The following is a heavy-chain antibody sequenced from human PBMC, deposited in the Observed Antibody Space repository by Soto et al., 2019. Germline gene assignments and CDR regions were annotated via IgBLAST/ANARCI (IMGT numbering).Heavy chain of an antibody. CDR3: ARRSIAARPGDWFDP. Sequence: SETLSLTCTVSGGSISSYYWSWIRQPPGKGLEWIGYIYYSGSTNYNPSLKRRVTISVDTSKNQFSLKLSSVTAADTAVYYCARRSIAARPGDWFDPWGQGTLVTVSS. V-gene: IGHV4-59*01. D-gene: IGHD6-6*01. CDR1: GGSISSYY. J-gene: IGHJ5*02. CDR2: IYYSGST.